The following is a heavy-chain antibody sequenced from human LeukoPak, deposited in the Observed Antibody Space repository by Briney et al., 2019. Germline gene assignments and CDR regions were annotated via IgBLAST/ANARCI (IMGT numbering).Heavy chain of an antibody. D-gene: IGHD6-19*01. Sequence: SQTLSLTCALSGDSVSSNSAAWNWIRQSPSRGLEWLGRTYYSSKWYNDYAVSVKSRITINPDTSKNQFSLQLNSVTPEDTALYYCARGAVAVRNAFDIWGQGTMVTVSS. J-gene: IGHJ3*02. V-gene: IGHV6-1*01. CDR2: TYYSSKWYN. CDR1: GDSVSSNSAA. CDR3: ARGAVAVRNAFDI.